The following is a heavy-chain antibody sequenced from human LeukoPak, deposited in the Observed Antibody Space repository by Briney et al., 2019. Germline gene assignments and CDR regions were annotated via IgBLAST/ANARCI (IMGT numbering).Heavy chain of an antibody. D-gene: IGHD3-10*01. J-gene: IGHJ4*02. CDR2: IYYSEST. CDR1: GGSISSYY. CDR3: ARDYPITDY. Sequence: SETLSLTCTVSGGSISSYYWSWIRQPPGKGLEWIGYIYYSESTNYNPSLKSRVTISVDTSKNQFSLKLSSVTAADTAVYYCARDYPITDYWGQGTLVTVSS. V-gene: IGHV4-59*01.